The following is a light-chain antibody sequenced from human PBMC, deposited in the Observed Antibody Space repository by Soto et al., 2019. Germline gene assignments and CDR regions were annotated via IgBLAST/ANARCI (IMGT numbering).Light chain of an antibody. J-gene: IGKJ4*01. CDR2: TTS. Sequence: DIQMTQSPSSVSASVGDRVTITCRASQGINNWLAWYQQKPGKAPKLLIYTTSTLQTGVPPRFSGSGCGTDFTLTISSRQPQDSATYYCRQANSIPLTFGGGTKVEIK. CDR3: RQANSIPLT. V-gene: IGKV1D-12*01. CDR1: QGINNW.